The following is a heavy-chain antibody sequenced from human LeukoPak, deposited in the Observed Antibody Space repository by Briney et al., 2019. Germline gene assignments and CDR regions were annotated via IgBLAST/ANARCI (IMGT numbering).Heavy chain of an antibody. D-gene: IGHD3-16*01. CDR2: IYYSGST. V-gene: IGHV4-39*01. CDR3: APVGDYQGY. Sequence: SETLXLTCTVSGGSISSSSYDWGWIRQPPGKGLEWIASIYYSGSTFYSPSLKSRFTIYVDTSNNQFSLKLSSVTAADTAIYYCAPVGDYQGYWGQGTLVTVSS. CDR1: GGSISSSSYD. J-gene: IGHJ4*02.